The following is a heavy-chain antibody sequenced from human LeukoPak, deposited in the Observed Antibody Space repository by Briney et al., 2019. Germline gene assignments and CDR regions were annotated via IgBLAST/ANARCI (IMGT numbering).Heavy chain of an antibody. CDR2: IRSKPYGGTT. V-gene: IGHV3-49*04. D-gene: IGHD1-26*01. Sequence: GGSLRLSCTASGFTFCDYAMSWVRQAPGKGLEWVSLIRSKPYGGTTEYAASVKGKFTISRDDSKSTAYLQMDSLKTEDTAVYYCSRGVIVGTTRDYWGQGTLVTVSS. J-gene: IGHJ4*02. CDR1: GFTFCDYA. CDR3: SRGVIVGTTRDY.